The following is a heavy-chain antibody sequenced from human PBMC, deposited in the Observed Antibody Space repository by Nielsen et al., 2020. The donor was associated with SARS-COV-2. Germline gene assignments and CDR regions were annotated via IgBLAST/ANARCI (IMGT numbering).Heavy chain of an antibody. J-gene: IGHJ6*01. CDR3: TLLQEHL. V-gene: IGHV3-33*05. Sequence: GESLKISCTASGFTFSSSGMHWVRQAPGKGLEWVAVISYDGIYKYHADSVKGRFTISRDNSENTLYLQMSSLRQGPIGLPPGTLLQEHLWG. CDR2: ISYDGIYK. CDR1: GFTFSSSG.